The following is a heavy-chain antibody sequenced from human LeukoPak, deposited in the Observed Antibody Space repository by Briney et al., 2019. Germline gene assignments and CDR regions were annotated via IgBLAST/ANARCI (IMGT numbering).Heavy chain of an antibody. J-gene: IGHJ4*02. D-gene: IGHD2-15*01. CDR2: IKQDGSEK. CDR3: AREGQIVVVVAATQFDY. V-gene: IGHV3-7*05. Sequence: PGGSLRLSCAASGFTFSSYWMSWVRQAPGQGLEWVANIKQDGSEKYYVYSVKGRFTISRDNAKNSLYLQMNSLRAEDTAVYYCAREGQIVVVVAATQFDYWGQGTLVTVSS. CDR1: GFTFSSYW.